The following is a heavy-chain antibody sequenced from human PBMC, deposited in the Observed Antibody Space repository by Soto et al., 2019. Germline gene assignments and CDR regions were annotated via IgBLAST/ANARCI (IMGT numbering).Heavy chain of an antibody. V-gene: IGHV4-59*01. CDR3: AREYSSTSPGPEGYFDY. CDR1: GGSISSYS. D-gene: IGHD6-6*01. Sequence: QVQLQESGPGLVKPSETLSLTCTVSGGSISSYSLSWIRQPPGKGLEWIGYIYYSGRTNYNPSLKSRVTRSVDTSKNQFSLKLSSVTAADTAVYYWAREYSSTSPGPEGYFDYCRQGTLVTVSS. CDR2: IYYSGRT. J-gene: IGHJ4*02.